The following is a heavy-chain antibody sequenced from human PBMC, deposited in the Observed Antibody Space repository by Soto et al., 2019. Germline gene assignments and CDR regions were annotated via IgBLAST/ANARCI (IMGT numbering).Heavy chain of an antibody. Sequence: QVQLVQSGAEVKKPGASVKVSCKVPGYTFTSYDINWVRQATGQGLEWMGWMNPNSGNTGYAQKFQGRVTMTRNTSISTAYMELSSLRSEDTAVYYCARRGYSSSWYYYYYYGMDVWGQGTTVTVSS. CDR3: ARRGYSSSWYYYYYYGMDV. CDR2: MNPNSGNT. V-gene: IGHV1-8*01. D-gene: IGHD6-13*01. J-gene: IGHJ6*02. CDR1: GYTFTSYD.